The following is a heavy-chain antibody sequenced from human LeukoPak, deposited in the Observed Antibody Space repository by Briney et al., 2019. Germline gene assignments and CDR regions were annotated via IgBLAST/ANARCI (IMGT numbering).Heavy chain of an antibody. CDR1: GGSLSSSSYY. D-gene: IGHD3-22*01. CDR3: ARLGDRYYYDSSWDD. V-gene: IGHV4-39*01. J-gene: IGHJ4*02. Sequence: SETLSLTCTVSGGSLSSSSYYLGWIRQPPGTGLEWIGTIYYSGRTYYNPSLKSRVTISVDTSKNQFSLKLSSVTAADTAVYYCARLGDRYYYDSSWDDWGQGTLVTVSS. CDR2: IYYSGRT.